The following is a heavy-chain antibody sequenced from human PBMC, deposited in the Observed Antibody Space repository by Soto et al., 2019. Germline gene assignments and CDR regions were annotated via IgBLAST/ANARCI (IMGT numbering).Heavy chain of an antibody. V-gene: IGHV4-31*03. CDR3: ARTSGYCSSTSSDNWFDP. CDR1: GGSISSGGYY. J-gene: IGHJ5*02. D-gene: IGHD2-2*01. CDR2: IYYSGST. Sequence: SETLSLTCTVSGGSISSGGYYWSWIRQHPGKGLEWIGYIYYSGSTYYNPSLKSRVTISVDTSKNQFSLKLSSVTAADTAVYYCARTSGYCSSTSSDNWFDPWGQGTLVTVSS.